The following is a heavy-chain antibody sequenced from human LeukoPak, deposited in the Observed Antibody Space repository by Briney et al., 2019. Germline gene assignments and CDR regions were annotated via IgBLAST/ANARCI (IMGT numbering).Heavy chain of an antibody. CDR3: ARVVSGWYDVGYYFDY. J-gene: IGHJ4*02. Sequence: PGGSLRLSCAASGFTFSSYDMHWVRQATGKGLEWVSAIGTAGDTYYPGSVKGRFTISRENAKNSSYLQMNSLRAGDTAVYYCARVVSGWYDVGYYFDYWGQGTLVTVSS. D-gene: IGHD6-19*01. V-gene: IGHV3-13*01. CDR1: GFTFSSYD. CDR2: IGTAGDT.